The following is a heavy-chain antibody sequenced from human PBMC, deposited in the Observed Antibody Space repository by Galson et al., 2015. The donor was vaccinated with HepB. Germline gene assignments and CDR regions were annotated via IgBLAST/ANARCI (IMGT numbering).Heavy chain of an antibody. CDR2: INPSGGST. Sequence: SVKVSCKASGYTFTSYYMHWARQAPGQGLEWMGIINPSGGSTSYAQKFQGRVTMTRDTSTSTVYMELSSLRSEDTAVYYCARVRITMVRGTPFDYWGQGTLVTVSS. CDR3: ARVRITMVRGTPFDY. D-gene: IGHD3-10*01. J-gene: IGHJ4*02. CDR1: GYTFTSYY. V-gene: IGHV1-46*01.